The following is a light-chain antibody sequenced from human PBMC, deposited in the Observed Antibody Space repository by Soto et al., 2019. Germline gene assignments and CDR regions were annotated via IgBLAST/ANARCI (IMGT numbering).Light chain of an antibody. CDR1: QSVSSS. CDR3: QQHSNWPLT. J-gene: IGKJ4*01. CDR2: GAS. V-gene: IGKV3-11*01. Sequence: EIVLIQSPATLSLSPGERATLSCRASQSVSSSLAWYQQNPGQAPRLLIFGASNRATGIPVRFSGSGSGTDFTLTISSLEPEDFTVYYCQQHSNWPLTFGGGTRVEIK.